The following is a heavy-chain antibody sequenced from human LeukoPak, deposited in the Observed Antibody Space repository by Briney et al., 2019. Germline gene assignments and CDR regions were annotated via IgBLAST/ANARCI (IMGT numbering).Heavy chain of an antibody. J-gene: IGHJ4*02. CDR2: ISSNGDNT. Sequence: GGSLRLLCSVSGFIFSIYVIHWARQSRGKGLEYLSAISSNGDNTYYADPVKGRFTISRDNSKNTLYLQMSSLRADDTAVYYCVRGPYYWGQGTLVTVSS. CDR3: VRGPYY. V-gene: IGHV3-64D*06. CDR1: GFIFSIYV.